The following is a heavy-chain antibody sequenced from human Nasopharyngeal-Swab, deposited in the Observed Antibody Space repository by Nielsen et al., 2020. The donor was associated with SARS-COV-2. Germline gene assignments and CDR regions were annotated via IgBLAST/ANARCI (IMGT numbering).Heavy chain of an antibody. CDR2: ISSSSSYI. V-gene: IGHV3-21*01. D-gene: IGHD6-13*01. CDR3: ARQAYSSNQDDAFDI. J-gene: IGHJ3*02. Sequence: VRQAPGKGLEWVSSISSSSSYIYYADSVKGRFTISRDNAKNSLYLQMNSLRAEETAVYYCARQAYSSNQDDAFDIWGQGTMVTVSS.